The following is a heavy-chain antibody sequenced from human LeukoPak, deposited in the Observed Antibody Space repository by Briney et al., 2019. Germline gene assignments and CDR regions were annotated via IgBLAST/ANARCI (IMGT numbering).Heavy chain of an antibody. CDR3: ARANDFWSGHDAFDI. CDR2: IIPILGIA. J-gene: IGHJ3*02. CDR1: GGTFSSYA. D-gene: IGHD3-3*01. V-gene: IGHV1-69*04. Sequence: SVKVSCKASGGTFSSYAISWVRRAPGQGLEWMGRIIPILGIANYAQKFQGRVTITADKSTSTAYMELSSLRSEDTAVYYCARANDFWSGHDAFDIWGQGTMVTVSS.